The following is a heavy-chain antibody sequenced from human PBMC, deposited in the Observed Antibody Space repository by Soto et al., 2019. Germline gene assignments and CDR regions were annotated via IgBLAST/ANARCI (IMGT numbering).Heavy chain of an antibody. D-gene: IGHD4-4*01. CDR1: GGSISSSSDY. CDR3: ARCPTTVDDYYYYYYYMDV. J-gene: IGHJ6*03. Sequence: SETLSLTCTVSGGSISSSSDYWGWIRQPPGKGLEWIGSIYYSGSTYYNPSLKSRVTISVDTSKNQFSLKLSSVTAADTAVYYCARCPTTVDDYYYYYYYMDVWGKGTTVTVSS. V-gene: IGHV4-39*01. CDR2: IYYSGST.